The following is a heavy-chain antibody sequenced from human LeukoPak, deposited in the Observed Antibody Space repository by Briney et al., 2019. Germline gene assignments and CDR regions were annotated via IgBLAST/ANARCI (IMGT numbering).Heavy chain of an antibody. D-gene: IGHD6-6*01. CDR1: GGSISSSSYY. Sequence: SETLSLTCTVSGGSISSSSYYWGWIRQPPGKGLEWIGSIDYSGSTYYNPSLKSRVTISVDTSKNQFSLKLSSVTAADTAVYYCARVENERVSIAARPGKAKYYYYYMDVWGKGTTVTVSS. V-gene: IGHV4-39*07. CDR3: ARVENERVSIAARPGKAKYYYYYMDV. J-gene: IGHJ6*03. CDR2: IDYSGST.